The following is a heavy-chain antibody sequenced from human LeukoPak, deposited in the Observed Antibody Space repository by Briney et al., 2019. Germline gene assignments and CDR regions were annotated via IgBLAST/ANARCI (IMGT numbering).Heavy chain of an antibody. V-gene: IGHV3-48*03. CDR1: GFTFSSYE. Sequence: PGGSLRLSCAASGFTFSSYEMNWVRQAPGKGLEWVSYISSSGGTIYYADSVKGRFTISRDNAKSSLYLQMNSLRVEDTAVYYCARPTAVGATARAFDIWGQGTMVTVSS. D-gene: IGHD1-26*01. CDR2: ISSSGGTI. J-gene: IGHJ3*02. CDR3: ARPTAVGATARAFDI.